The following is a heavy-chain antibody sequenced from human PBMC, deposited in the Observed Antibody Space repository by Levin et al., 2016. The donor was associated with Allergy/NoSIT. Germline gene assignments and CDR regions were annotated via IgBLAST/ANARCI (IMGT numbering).Heavy chain of an antibody. CDR1: GYTFTGYY. CDR3: ARAASGTYPYFDY. CDR2: INPNSGDT. J-gene: IGHJ4*02. Sequence: ASVKVSCKASGYTFTGYYMHWVRQAPAQGLEWMGWINPNSGDTNYAQKFQGRVTMTRDTSISTAYMELSSLRSDDTAVYYCARAASGTYPYFDYWGQGTLVTVSS. D-gene: IGHD3-10*01. V-gene: IGHV1-2*02.